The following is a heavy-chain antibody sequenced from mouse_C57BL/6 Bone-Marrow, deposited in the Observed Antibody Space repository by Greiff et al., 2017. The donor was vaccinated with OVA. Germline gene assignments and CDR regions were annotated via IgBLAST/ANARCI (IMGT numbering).Heavy chain of an antibody. J-gene: IGHJ1*03. Sequence: VQLQPPGAELVKPGASVKMSCKASGYTFTSYWITWVKQRPGQGLEWIGDIYPGSGSTNYNEKFKSKATLTVDTASSTAYMQLSSLTSEDSAVYYCARDSNYVGWYFDVWGTGTTVTVSS. CDR2: IYPGSGST. V-gene: IGHV1-55*01. CDR1: GYTFTSYW. D-gene: IGHD2-5*01. CDR3: ARDSNYVGWYFDV.